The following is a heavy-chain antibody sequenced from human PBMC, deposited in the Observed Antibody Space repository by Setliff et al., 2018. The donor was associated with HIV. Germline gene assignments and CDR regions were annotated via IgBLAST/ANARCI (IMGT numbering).Heavy chain of an antibody. CDR2: IYPGDSDT. Sequence: GESLKISCQGSGYSFTSYWIGWVRQMPGKGLEWMGIIYPGDSDTRYSPSFQGQVTISADRSLSTAYLQWTSLKASDTAMFYCARPRVADYFDSTGYYLPYAFDIWGQGTMVTVS. CDR3: ARPRVADYFDSTGYYLPYAFDI. V-gene: IGHV5-51*01. J-gene: IGHJ3*02. D-gene: IGHD3-22*01. CDR1: GYSFTSYW.